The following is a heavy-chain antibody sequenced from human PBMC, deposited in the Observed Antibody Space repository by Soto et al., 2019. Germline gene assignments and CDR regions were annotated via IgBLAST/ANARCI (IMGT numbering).Heavy chain of an antibody. J-gene: IGHJ6*03. V-gene: IGHV4-34*01. D-gene: IGHD3-10*01. CDR1: GGSFSGYY. CDR3: ARARREFGELLSYYYYYMDV. CDR2: INHSGST. Sequence: SETLPLTCAVYGGSFSGYYWSWIRQPPGKGLEWIGEINHSGSTNYNPSLKSRVTISVDTSKNQFSLKLSSVTAADTAVYYCARARREFGELLSYYYYYMDVWGKGTTVTVSS.